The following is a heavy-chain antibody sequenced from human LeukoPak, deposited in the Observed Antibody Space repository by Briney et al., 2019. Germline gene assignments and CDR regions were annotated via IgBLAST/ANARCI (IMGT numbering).Heavy chain of an antibody. D-gene: IGHD6-13*01. Sequence: TSETLSLTCTVSGGSISSYYWSWIRQPPGKGLEWIGYIYYSGSTNYNPSLKSRVTISVDTSKNQFSLKLSSVTAADTAVYYCARAAGYSSSWCSRYYFDYWGQGTLVTVSS. CDR3: ARAAGYSSSWCSRYYFDY. J-gene: IGHJ4*02. CDR1: GGSISSYY. CDR2: IYYSGST. V-gene: IGHV4-59*01.